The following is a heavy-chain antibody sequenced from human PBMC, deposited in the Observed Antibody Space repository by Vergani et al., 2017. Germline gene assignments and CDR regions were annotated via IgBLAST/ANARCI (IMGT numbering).Heavy chain of an antibody. CDR1: GGSISSGGYY. CDR2: IYYSGST. D-gene: IGHD3-22*01. V-gene: IGHV4-31*03. CDR3: AREVHYDSSGDPPXFDY. Sequence: QVQLQESGPGLVKPSQTLSLTCTVSGGSISSGGYYWSWIRQHPGKGLEWIGYIYYSGSTYYNPSLKSRVTISVDTSKNQFSLKLSSVTAADTAVYYCAREVHYDSSGDPPXFDYWGQGTLVTVSS. J-gene: IGHJ4*02.